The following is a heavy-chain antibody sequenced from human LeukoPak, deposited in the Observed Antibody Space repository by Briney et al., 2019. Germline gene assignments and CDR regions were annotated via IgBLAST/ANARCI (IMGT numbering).Heavy chain of an antibody. V-gene: IGHV1-46*01. CDR2: INPSGGST. CDR1: GYTFTSYY. CDR3: ARVSIAAAYDY. D-gene: IGHD6-13*01. J-gene: IGHJ4*02. Sequence: ASVTVSCTASGYTFTSYYMHWVRQAPGQGLEWMGIINPSGGSTSYAQKFQGRVTMTRHTSTSTVYMELSSLRSEDTAVYYCARVSIAAAYDYWGQGTLVTVSS.